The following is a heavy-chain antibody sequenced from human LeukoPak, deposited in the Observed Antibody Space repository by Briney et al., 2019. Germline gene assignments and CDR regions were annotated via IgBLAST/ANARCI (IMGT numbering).Heavy chain of an antibody. CDR1: GFTFDDYA. V-gene: IGHV3-9*01. CDR3: AKVTSRLSILWWWFDY. CDR2: ICRNSRSI. D-gene: IGHD2-21*01. Sequence: GGSLRLSCAASGFTFDDYAMHGVRHAPRKGQGWGSGICRNSRSIGYADSVKCRFTISRDNAKNSLYLQMSSLRAEDTALYYCAKVTSRLSILWWWFDYWGQGTLVTVSS. J-gene: IGHJ4*02.